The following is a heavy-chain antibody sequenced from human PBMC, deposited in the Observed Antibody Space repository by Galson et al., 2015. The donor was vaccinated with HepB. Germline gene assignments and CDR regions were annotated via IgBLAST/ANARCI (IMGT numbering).Heavy chain of an antibody. V-gene: IGHV1-2*06. CDR1: GYTFTDYY. Sequence: SVKVSCKASGYTFTDYYIHWVRQAPGQGLEWMGRINPNSGGTNYAQKFQGRVTMTRDTSISTAYMELSRLRSDDTAVYYCARDANSLTTTPSWGQGTLVTVSS. J-gene: IGHJ4*02. D-gene: IGHD5-12*01. CDR2: INPNSGGT. CDR3: ARDANSLTTTPS.